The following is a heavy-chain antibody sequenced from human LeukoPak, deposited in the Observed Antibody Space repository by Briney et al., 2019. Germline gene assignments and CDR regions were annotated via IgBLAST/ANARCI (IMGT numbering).Heavy chain of an antibody. CDR3: AKGPCGTNCYDEFFDF. V-gene: IGHV3-23*01. CDR1: GFPFSTYA. D-gene: IGHD2-2*01. J-gene: IGHJ4*02. CDR2: ISATGDDT. Sequence: PGGSLRLSCAASGFPFSTYAMSWVRQAPGKGLEWVSAISATGDDTYYADSVKGRFTISRENSKNTLFLQMNTLRADDTAVYYCAKGPCGTNCYDEFFDFWGQGALVTVSS.